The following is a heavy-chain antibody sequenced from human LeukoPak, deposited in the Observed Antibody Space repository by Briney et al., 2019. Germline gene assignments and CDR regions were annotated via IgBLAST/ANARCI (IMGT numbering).Heavy chain of an antibody. Sequence: ASVKVSCKASGGTFSSYAISWVRQAPGQGLEWMGGIIPIFGTANYAQKFQGRVTITADKSTSTAYMGLSSLRSEDTAVYYCARTPYYDFWSGDYYYYYMDVWGKGTTVTVSS. CDR3: ARTPYYDFWSGDYYYYYMDV. CDR1: GGTFSSYA. J-gene: IGHJ6*03. CDR2: IIPIFGTA. V-gene: IGHV1-69*06. D-gene: IGHD3-3*01.